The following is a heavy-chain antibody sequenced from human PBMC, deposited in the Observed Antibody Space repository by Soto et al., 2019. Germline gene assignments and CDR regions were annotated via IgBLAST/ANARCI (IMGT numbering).Heavy chain of an antibody. CDR3: ARGQALFVF. Sequence: QVQLQESGPGLVKPTQTLSLTCTVSGGSISSGGYYWSWILQSPGKGLEWLGYVHYSGSTYYNPSLRSRVAISMDTSKNQFSLKLSSVAAADTAVYFCARGQALFVFWGQGALVTVSS. CDR1: GGSISSGGYY. J-gene: IGHJ4*02. CDR2: VHYSGST. V-gene: IGHV4-31*03.